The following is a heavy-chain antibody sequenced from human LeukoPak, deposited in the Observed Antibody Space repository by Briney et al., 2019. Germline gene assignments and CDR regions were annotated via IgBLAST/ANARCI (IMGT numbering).Heavy chain of an antibody. V-gene: IGHV1-69*05. D-gene: IGHD5-24*01. Sequence: GSSVKVSFKASGGTFSSYAISWVRPAPGQGLEWMGRIIPIFGTANYAQKFQGRVTITTDASTSSAYMELSSLRSEDTAVYYCARARDGYNSWNFDYGGKGTLVTVSA. CDR3: ARARDGYNSWNFDY. CDR1: GGTFSSYA. J-gene: IGHJ4*02. CDR2: IIPIFGTA.